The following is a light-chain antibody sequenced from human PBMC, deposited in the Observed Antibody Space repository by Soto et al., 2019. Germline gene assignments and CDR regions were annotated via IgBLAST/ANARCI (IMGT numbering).Light chain of an antibody. J-gene: IGLJ2*01. CDR2: ADD. CDR3: ASWDDSLSGPV. V-gene: IGLV1-44*01. CDR1: SSNIGSNY. Sequence: QSVLTQPPSASGTPGQRVTISCSGGSSNIGSNYVNWYQQLPGTAPKVLLYADDQRPSGVPGRFSGYKSGTSASLAISGRQSDDEADYFCASWDDSLSGPVFGGGTKLTVL.